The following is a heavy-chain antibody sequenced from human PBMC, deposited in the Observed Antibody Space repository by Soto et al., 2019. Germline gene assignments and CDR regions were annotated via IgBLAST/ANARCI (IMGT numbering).Heavy chain of an antibody. D-gene: IGHD3-16*01. CDR1: GVTFSSYA. V-gene: IGHV1-69*01. CDR3: EREPHRSTFGHEGYFDY. CDR2: IIPIFGTA. J-gene: IGHJ4*02. Sequence: QVQLVQSGAEVKKPGSSVKVSCKASGVTFSSYAISWVRQAPGQGLEWMGGIIPIFGTANYAQKFQGRVTITADESTSTAYMELISLRSEDTAVYYCEREPHRSTFGHEGYFDYWGQGTLVTVSS.